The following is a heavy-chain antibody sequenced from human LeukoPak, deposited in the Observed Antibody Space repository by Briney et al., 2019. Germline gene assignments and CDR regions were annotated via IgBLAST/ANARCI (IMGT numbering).Heavy chain of an antibody. CDR3: ARTNGDTYYYYYGMDV. CDR2: ISSSSSCI. J-gene: IGHJ6*02. D-gene: IGHD4-17*01. CDR1: GFTFSSYS. Sequence: GGSLRLSCAASGFTFSSYSMNWVRQAPGKGLEWVSSISSSSSCIYYADSGKGRFTISRDNDKNSLYLQMISLRAEDTAVYYCARTNGDTYYYYYGMDVWGQGTTVTVSS. V-gene: IGHV3-21*01.